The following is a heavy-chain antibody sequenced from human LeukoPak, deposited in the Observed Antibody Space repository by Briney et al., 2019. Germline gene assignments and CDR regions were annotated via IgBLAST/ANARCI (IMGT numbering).Heavy chain of an antibody. Sequence: TPSETLSLTCTVSGYSISSGYYWGWIRQPPGKGLEWIGSIYHSGSTYYNPSLKSRVTISVDTSKNQFSLKLSSVTAADTAVYYCASGMHDLRNWFDPWGQGTLVTVSS. V-gene: IGHV4-38-2*02. J-gene: IGHJ5*02. CDR1: GYSISSGYY. CDR3: ASGMHDLRNWFDP. D-gene: IGHD1-1*01. CDR2: IYHSGST.